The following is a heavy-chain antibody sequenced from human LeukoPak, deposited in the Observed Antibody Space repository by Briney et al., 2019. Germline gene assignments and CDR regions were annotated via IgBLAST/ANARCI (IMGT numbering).Heavy chain of an antibody. J-gene: IGHJ4*02. Sequence: PGGSLRLSCAASGFTFSSYAMNWVRQAPGKGLEWVSAISGSGGSTYYADSVRGRFTISRDTSKNMVFLQMNSLRVEDTAVYYCARGIDYWGRGTLVTVSS. CDR1: GFTFSSYA. CDR3: ARGIDY. CDR2: ISGSGGST. V-gene: IGHV3-23*01.